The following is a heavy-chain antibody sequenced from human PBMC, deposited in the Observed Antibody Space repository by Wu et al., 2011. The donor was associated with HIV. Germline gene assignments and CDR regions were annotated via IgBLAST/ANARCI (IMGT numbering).Heavy chain of an antibody. D-gene: IGHD3-10*01. J-gene: IGHJ5*02. CDR1: GGTFNSNI. CDR3: ARHGSGSYYKHWFDP. Sequence: QVQLVQSGAEVKKPGSSVKVSCKASGGTFNSNILSWVRQAPGQGLEWMGRIIPIFGTANYAQKFQGRVTITTDDSTSTGYMELTSLRSEDTAVYYCARHGSGSYYKHWFDPWGQGNPGSPSPQ. CDR2: IIPIFGTA. V-gene: IGHV1-69*18.